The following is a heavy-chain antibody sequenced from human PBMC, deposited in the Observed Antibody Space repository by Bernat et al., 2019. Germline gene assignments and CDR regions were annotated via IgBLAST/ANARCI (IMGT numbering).Heavy chain of an antibody. CDR1: GDSISSGDYY. D-gene: IGHD2-21*01. CDR3: ARAPFQYHYFDY. CDR2: IYYSGST. Sequence: QVQLQESGPGLVKPSQTLSLTCTVSGDSISSGDYYWSWIRQHPGKGLEWVGYIYYSGSTYYNPSLKSRVTISVDTSKNQFSLKLSSVTAADTAVYYCARAPFQYHYFDYWGQGTLVTVSS. V-gene: IGHV4-31*03. J-gene: IGHJ4*02.